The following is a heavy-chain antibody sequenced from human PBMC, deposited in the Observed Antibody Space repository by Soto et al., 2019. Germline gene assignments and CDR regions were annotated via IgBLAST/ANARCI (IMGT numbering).Heavy chain of an antibody. CDR2: ISGSGRAT. J-gene: IGHJ6*03. CDR1: GFTFSSYA. V-gene: IGHV3-23*01. CDR3: AKFRGPSYSYYYMDV. Sequence: GGSLRLSCAASGFTFSSYAMSWVRQAPGKGLEWVSAISGSGRATYYADSVKGRFTVSRDNSKNTMYLQMNSLRAEDTALYYCAKFRGPSYSYYYMDVWGKGTTVTVSS. D-gene: IGHD3-16*01.